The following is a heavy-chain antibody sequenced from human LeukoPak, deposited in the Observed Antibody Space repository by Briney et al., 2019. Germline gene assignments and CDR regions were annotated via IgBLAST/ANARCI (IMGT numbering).Heavy chain of an antibody. D-gene: IGHD4-17*01. J-gene: IGHJ4*02. Sequence: PSGTLSLTCAVSGAFITNSHWWSWARQPPGKGLEWIGEIYHSGTTNYNPSLKSRVTMSVDKSKNQFSLKLSSVTAADTAVYYCATYFYGEYGSYYFDYWGQGTQVTVSS. CDR1: GAFITNSHW. V-gene: IGHV4-4*02. CDR3: ATYFYGEYGSYYFDY. CDR2: IYHSGTT.